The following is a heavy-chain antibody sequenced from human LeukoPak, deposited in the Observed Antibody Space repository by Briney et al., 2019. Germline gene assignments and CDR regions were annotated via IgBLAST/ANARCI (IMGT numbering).Heavy chain of an antibody. J-gene: IGHJ6*03. V-gene: IGHV1-8*01. D-gene: IGHD3-10*01. Sequence: ASVKVSCKASGYTFTSYDINWVRQATGQGLEWMGWMNPNSGNTRYAQKFQGRVTMTRNTSISTAYMELSSLRSEDTAVYYCARAPERVRGVIISYYYYYYMDVWGKGTTVTVSS. CDR3: ARAPERVRGVIISYYYYYYMDV. CDR2: MNPNSGNT. CDR1: GYTFTSYD.